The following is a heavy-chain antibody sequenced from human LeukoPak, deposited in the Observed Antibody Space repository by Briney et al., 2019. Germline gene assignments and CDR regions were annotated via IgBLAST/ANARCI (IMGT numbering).Heavy chain of an antibody. CDR3: AKDLQSQWFGELC. Sequence: GGSLRLSCAASGFTFSSYGMHWVRQAPGKGLEWVAVISYDGSNKYYADSVKGRFTISRDNSKNTLYLQMNSLRAEDTAVYYCAKDLQSQWFGELCWGQGTLVTVSS. CDR2: ISYDGSNK. J-gene: IGHJ4*02. CDR1: GFTFSSYG. D-gene: IGHD3-10*01. V-gene: IGHV3-30*18.